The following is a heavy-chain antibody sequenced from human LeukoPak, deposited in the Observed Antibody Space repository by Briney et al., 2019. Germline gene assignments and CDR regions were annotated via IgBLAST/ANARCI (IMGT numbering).Heavy chain of an antibody. CDR2: IYSGGST. D-gene: IGHD2-8*01. V-gene: IGHV3-66*01. J-gene: IGHJ4*02. CDR1: GFTVSSNY. Sequence: GGSLRLSCAASGFTVSSNYMSWVRQAPGKGLEWVSVIYSGGSTYYADSVKGRFTIPRDNSKNTLYLQMNSLRAEDTAVYYCARNGNNGRGDYWGQGTLVTVSS. CDR3: ARNGNNGRGDY.